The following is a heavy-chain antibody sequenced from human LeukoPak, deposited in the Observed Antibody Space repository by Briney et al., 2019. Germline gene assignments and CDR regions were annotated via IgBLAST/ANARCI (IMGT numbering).Heavy chain of an antibody. V-gene: IGHV4-39*07. D-gene: IGHD6-6*01. CDR1: GGSISSSSYY. Sequence: SETLSLTCTVSGGSISSSSYYWGWIRQPPGKGLEWIGSIYYSGSTYYNPSLKSRVTISVDTSKNQFSLKLSSVTAADTAVYYCAREGSSSSPGYWFDPWGQGTLVTVSS. CDR2: IYYSGST. J-gene: IGHJ5*02. CDR3: AREGSSSSPGYWFDP.